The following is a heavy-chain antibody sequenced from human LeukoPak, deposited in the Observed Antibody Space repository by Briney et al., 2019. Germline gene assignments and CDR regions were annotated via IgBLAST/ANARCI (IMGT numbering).Heavy chain of an antibody. J-gene: IGHJ6*03. Sequence: GGSLRLSCAASGFTFNSYAMSWVRQAPGKGLEWVSAITGSGGGTYYADSVKGRFTISRDNSKNTPYLQMNSLRAEDTAVYYCAKVYRVYGSGSYDYYYYYMDVWGKETTVTVSS. D-gene: IGHD3-10*01. CDR1: GFTFNSYA. CDR3: AKVYRVYGSGSYDYYYYYMDV. CDR2: ITGSGGGT. V-gene: IGHV3-23*01.